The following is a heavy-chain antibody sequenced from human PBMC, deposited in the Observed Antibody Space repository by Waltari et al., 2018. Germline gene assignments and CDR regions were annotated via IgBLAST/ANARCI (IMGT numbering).Heavy chain of an antibody. Sequence: QLQLQESGPGLVKPSETLSLTCTVSGGSISSSGSYWGWIRQPPGKGLEWIGSSSSSGITDYNTSLMSRVTISVDTSKNQFSLKLTSVIAAETAVFYCARFSKSANWIDPWGQGTLVTVSS. CDR1: GGSISSSGSY. CDR2: SSSSGIT. V-gene: IGHV4-39*01. CDR3: ARFSKSANWIDP. D-gene: IGHD3-3*02. J-gene: IGHJ5*02.